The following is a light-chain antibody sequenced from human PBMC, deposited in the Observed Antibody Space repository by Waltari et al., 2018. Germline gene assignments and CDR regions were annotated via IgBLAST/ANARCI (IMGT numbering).Light chain of an antibody. Sequence: QSVLTQPPSASGTPGQKVTISCNGSSPNIGSNYVYCYQHLPGTAPKLLIFKNNQRPSGVPDRFSDSKSGTSASLAINGLRSEDEADYYCAAWDDSLSGLVLGGGTKVTVL. J-gene: IGLJ3*02. CDR1: SPNIGSNY. V-gene: IGLV1-47*01. CDR3: AAWDDSLSGLV. CDR2: KNN.